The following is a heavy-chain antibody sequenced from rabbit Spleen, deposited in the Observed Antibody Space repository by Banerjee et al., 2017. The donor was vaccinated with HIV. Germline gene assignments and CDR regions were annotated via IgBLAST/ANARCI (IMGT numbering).Heavy chain of an antibody. CDR1: GFDFSNYG. CDR3: VRDTWHFKL. Sequence: QEQLVEYGGDLVQPEGSLKLSCKASGFDFSNYGVSWVRQAPGKGLEWIGYIEPIFGNTYYANWVNGRFTISSHNAPNTLYLELSSLTAADTATYFCVRDTWHFKLWGQGTLVTVS. D-gene: IGHD3-1*01. V-gene: IGHV1S47*01. CDR2: IEPIFGNT. J-gene: IGHJ4*01.